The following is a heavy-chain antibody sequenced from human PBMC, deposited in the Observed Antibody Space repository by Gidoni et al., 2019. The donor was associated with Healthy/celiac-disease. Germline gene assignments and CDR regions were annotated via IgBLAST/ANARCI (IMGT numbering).Heavy chain of an antibody. CDR3: AKDHPNDYSTSSDGMDV. Sequence: QVQLVESGGGVVQPGRSLRPSCAASGFTFSSYGMHWVRQAPGKGLEWVAVISYDGSNKYYADSVKGRFTISRDNSKNTLYLQMNSLRAEDTAVYYCAKDHPNDYSTSSDGMDVWGQGTTVTVSS. CDR1: GFTFSSYG. J-gene: IGHJ6*02. CDR2: ISYDGSNK. D-gene: IGHD2-21*01. V-gene: IGHV3-30*18.